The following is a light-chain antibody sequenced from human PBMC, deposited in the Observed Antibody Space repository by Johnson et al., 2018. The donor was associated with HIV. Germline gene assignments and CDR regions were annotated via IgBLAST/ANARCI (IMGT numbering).Light chain of an antibody. V-gene: IGLV1-51*02. J-gene: IGLJ1*01. CDR1: SSNIGNNY. CDR3: GTWDSSLSAHYV. Sequence: QSVLTQPPSVSAAPGQKVTISCSGSSSNIGNNYVSWYQQLPGTAPKILIYENNKRPSGIPDRFSGTKSGTSATLGITGLQTGDAADYYCGTWDSSLSAHYVFGTGTKVTVL. CDR2: ENN.